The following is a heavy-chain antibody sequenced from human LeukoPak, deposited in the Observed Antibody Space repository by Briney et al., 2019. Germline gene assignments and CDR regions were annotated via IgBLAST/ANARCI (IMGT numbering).Heavy chain of an antibody. CDR1: GVSFSGYY. Sequence: PSETLSLTCAVYGVSFSGYYWSWLRQPPGKGLEWIGEINHSGSTNYNPSLKSRVTISVDTSKNQFSLKLSSVTAADTAVYYCASLNWDDAFDIWGQGTMVTVSS. CDR2: INHSGST. D-gene: IGHD7-27*01. V-gene: IGHV4-34*01. CDR3: ASLNWDDAFDI. J-gene: IGHJ3*02.